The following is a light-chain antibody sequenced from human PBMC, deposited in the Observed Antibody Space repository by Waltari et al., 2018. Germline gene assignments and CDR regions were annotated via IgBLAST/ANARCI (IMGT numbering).Light chain of an antibody. J-gene: IGKJ1*01. CDR3: QQYGSSPWT. CDR1: QSVSSSY. CDR2: GAS. Sequence: CRASQSVSSSYLAWYQQKPGQAPRLLIYGASSRATGIPDRFSGSGSGTDFTLTISRLESEDFAVYYCQQYGSSPWTFGQGTKVEIK. V-gene: IGKV3-20*01.